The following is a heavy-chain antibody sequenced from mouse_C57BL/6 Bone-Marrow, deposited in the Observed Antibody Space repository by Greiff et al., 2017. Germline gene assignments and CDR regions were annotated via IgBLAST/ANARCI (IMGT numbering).Heavy chain of an antibody. CDR2: INPSSGYT. CDR1: GYTFTSYW. D-gene: IGHD2-4*01. J-gene: IGHJ3*01. CDR3: ASYDYDLAWFAY. Sequence: VQLQQSGAELAKPGASVTLSCKASGYTFTSYWMHWVKQRPGQGLEWIGYINPSSGYTKYNQKFKDKATLTADKSSSTAYMQLSSLTYEDSAVYYCASYDYDLAWFAYWGQGTLVTVSA. V-gene: IGHV1-7*01.